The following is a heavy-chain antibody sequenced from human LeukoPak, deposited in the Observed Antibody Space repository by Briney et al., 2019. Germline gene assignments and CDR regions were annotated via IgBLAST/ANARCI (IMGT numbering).Heavy chain of an antibody. CDR1: GGSISSYY. J-gene: IGHJ5*02. CDR3: ASGGVEQAYQLLYWFDP. CDR2: IYYSGST. D-gene: IGHD2-2*01. Sequence: SETLSLTCTVSGGSISSYYWSWIRQPPGKGLEWIGYIYYSGSTNYNPSLKSRVTISVDTSKNQFSLKLSSVTAADTAVYYCASGGVEQAYQLLYWFDPWGQGTLVTVSS. V-gene: IGHV4-59*01.